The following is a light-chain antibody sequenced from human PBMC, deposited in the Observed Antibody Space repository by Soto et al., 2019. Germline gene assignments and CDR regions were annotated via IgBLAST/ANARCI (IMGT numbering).Light chain of an antibody. Sequence: DIQMTQSPSSLSASVGDRVTITCRASQNINSYLNWYQHKLGKAPKLLIYAASSSQSGVPSRFSGTESGTDFTLTISSLQPEDFATYYCQQCYSSPRTFGGGTKVEIK. CDR2: AAS. J-gene: IGKJ4*01. CDR1: QNINSY. CDR3: QQCYSSPRT. V-gene: IGKV1-39*01.